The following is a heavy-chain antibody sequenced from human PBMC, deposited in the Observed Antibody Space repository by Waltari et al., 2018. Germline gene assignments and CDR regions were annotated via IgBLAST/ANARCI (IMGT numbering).Heavy chain of an antibody. V-gene: IGHV4-4*02. CDR1: GGSISSSNW. Sequence: QVQLQESGPGLVKPSGTLSLTCAVSGGSISSSNWWSWVRQPPGKGLEWIGEIYHSGSTNYNPSLKSRVTISVDKSKNQCSLKLSSVTASDTAVYYCARDQGVGRDGYNFDYWGQGTLVTVSS. D-gene: IGHD5-12*01. CDR3: ARDQGVGRDGYNFDY. CDR2: IYHSGST. J-gene: IGHJ4*02.